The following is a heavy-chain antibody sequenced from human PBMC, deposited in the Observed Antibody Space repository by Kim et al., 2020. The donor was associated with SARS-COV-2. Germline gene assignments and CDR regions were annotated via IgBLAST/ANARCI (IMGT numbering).Heavy chain of an antibody. J-gene: IGHJ6*02. D-gene: IGHD3-10*01. CDR2: K. Sequence: KHYADSVKGRFTISRDNPKNTLYLQMNSLRAEDTAVYYCARGRGYGMDVWGQGTTVTVSS. CDR3: ARGRGYGMDV. V-gene: IGHV3-33*01.